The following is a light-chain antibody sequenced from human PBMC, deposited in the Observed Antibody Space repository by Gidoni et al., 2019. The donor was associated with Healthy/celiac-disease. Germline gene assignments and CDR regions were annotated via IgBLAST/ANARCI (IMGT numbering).Light chain of an antibody. CDR2: GAS. V-gene: IGKV3-20*01. J-gene: IGKJ1*01. Sequence: EMGLTQSPGPLSLSPGERATLPCRASQSVSSRYLAWYQQKPGQAPRLIIYGASNRATGIPDRFSGSGSGTDFTLTISRLEPEDFAVYYCQQWTFGQGTKVEIK. CDR3: QQWT. CDR1: QSVSSRY.